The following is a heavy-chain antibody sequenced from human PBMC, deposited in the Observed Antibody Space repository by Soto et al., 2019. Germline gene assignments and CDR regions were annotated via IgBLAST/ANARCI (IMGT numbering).Heavy chain of an antibody. D-gene: IGHD6-19*01. CDR1: GFTFSSYG. CDR2: IWYDESNK. V-gene: IGHV3-33*01. J-gene: IGHJ4*02. CDR3: ARGVLPPGSSGWYHYFDY. Sequence: QVQLVESGGGVVQPGRSLRLSCAASGFTFSSYGMHWVRQAPGKGLVWVAVIWYDESNKYYADSVKGRFTISRDNSKNTLYLQMNSLRAEDTAVYYCARGVLPPGSSGWYHYFDYWGQGTLVTVSS.